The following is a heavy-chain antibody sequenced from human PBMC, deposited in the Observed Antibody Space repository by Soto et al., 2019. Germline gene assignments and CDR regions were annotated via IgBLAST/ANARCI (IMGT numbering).Heavy chain of an antibody. J-gene: IGHJ6*02. CDR3: AKDIKGTGWYFGLDL. CDR1: GFTFDDHA. V-gene: IGHV3-9*01. Sequence: GGSLRLSCAAPGFTFDDHAMHWVRQGPGKGLEWVSGISWNSGTIVYADSVKGRFTISRDNTKNSLYLQMDSLRREDTALYYCAKDIKGTGWYFGLDLWGQGTTVTVSS. CDR2: ISWNSGTI. D-gene: IGHD6-19*01.